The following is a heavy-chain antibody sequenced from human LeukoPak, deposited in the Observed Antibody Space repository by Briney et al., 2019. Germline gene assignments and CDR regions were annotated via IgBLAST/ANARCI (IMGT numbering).Heavy chain of an antibody. V-gene: IGHV1-18*04. CDR3: ARDVVVTAIYYYYMDV. CDR2: ISAYNGNT. CDR1: GYTFTSNY. D-gene: IGHD2-21*02. J-gene: IGHJ6*03. Sequence: EASVKVSCKAFGYTFTSNYMHWVRQAPGQGLEWMGWISAYNGNTNYAQKLQGRVTMTTDTSTSTAYMELRSLRSDDTAVYYCARDVVVTAIYYYYMDVWGKGTTVTVSS.